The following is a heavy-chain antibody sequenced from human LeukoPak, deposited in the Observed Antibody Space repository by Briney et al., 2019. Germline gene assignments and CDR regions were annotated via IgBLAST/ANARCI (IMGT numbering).Heavy chain of an antibody. CDR2: ISGSGGSA. V-gene: IGHV3-23*01. Sequence: PGGSLRLSCAASGFTFRRYGMSWVRQAPGKGLEWVSSISGSGGSAYYGDSVKGRFTISRDNSKNTLYLQMNSLRAEDTAVYYCAKDVYSSSSPAIDYWGQGTLVTVSS. CDR3: AKDVYSSSSPAIDY. D-gene: IGHD6-6*01. CDR1: GFTFRRYG. J-gene: IGHJ4*02.